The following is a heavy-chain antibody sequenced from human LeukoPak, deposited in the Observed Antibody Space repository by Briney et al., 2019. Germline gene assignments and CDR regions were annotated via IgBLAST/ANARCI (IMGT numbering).Heavy chain of an antibody. D-gene: IGHD3-10*01. V-gene: IGHV4-59*01. Sequence: SETLSLTCTVSGGSISSYYWSWIRQPPGKGLEWIGYIYYSGSTNYNPSLKSRVTISVDTSKNQFSLKLSSVTAADTAVYYCARANPWAPRRHGSFDIWGQGTMVTVSS. CDR1: GGSISSYY. CDR3: ARANPWAPRRHGSFDI. J-gene: IGHJ3*02. CDR2: IYYSGST.